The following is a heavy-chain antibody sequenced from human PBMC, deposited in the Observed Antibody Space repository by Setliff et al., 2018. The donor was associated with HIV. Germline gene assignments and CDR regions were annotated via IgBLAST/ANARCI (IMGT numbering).Heavy chain of an antibody. V-gene: IGHV4-39*01. J-gene: IGHJ5*02. D-gene: IGHD2-2*01. CDR1: GDSISNNGYY. CDR2: VYHRGTT. Sequence: SETLSLTCTVSGDSISNNGYYWAWIRQPPGKGLEWIGCVYHRGTTYYNPSLKSRLAMSVDTSKNKFFLKLDSLTAADTAVYYCSLQHGRPMRWFDPWGPGTLVTVSS. CDR3: SLQHGRPMRWFDP.